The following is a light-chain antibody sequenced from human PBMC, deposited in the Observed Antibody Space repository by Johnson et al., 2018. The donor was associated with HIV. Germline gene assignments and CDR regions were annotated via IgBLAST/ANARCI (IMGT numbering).Light chain of an antibody. CDR2: DNN. J-gene: IGLJ1*01. V-gene: IGLV1-51*01. Sequence: QSILTQPPSVSAAPGQKVTISCSGSSSNIGNSYVSWYQQLPGTAPKLLIYDNNKRPSGIPDRFSGSKSGTPAPLRFTGPQPGHEAAFYCGVWDASLSPHYVFGTGTTVIVL. CDR3: GVWDASLSPHYV. CDR1: SSNIGNSY.